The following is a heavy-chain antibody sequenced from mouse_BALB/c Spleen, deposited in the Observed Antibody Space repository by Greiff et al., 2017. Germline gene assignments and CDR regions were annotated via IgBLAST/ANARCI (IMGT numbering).Heavy chain of an antibody. CDR3: ARCDYDGAWFAY. CDR2: ILPGSGST. CDR1: GYTFSSYW. V-gene: IGHV1-9*01. D-gene: IGHD2-4*01. J-gene: IGHJ3*01. Sequence: VQVVESGAELMKPGASVKISCKATGYTFSSYWIEWVKQRPGHGLEWIGEILPGSGSTNYNEKFKGKATFTADTSSNTAYMQLSSLTSEDSAVYYCARCDYDGAWFAYWGQGTLVTVSA.